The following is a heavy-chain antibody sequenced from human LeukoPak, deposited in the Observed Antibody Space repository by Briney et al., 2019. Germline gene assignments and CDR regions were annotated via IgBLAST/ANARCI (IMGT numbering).Heavy chain of an antibody. J-gene: IGHJ4*02. V-gene: IGHV1-8*01. CDR1: GYTFTSYD. CDR2: MNPNSGNT. CDR3: ARCSNSGLLGYFDY. D-gene: IGHD4-11*01. Sequence: ASVKVSCKASGYTFTSYDINWVRQATGQGLEWMGWMNPNSGNTGYAQKFQGRVTMTRNTSISTAYMELSSLRSEDTAVYYCARCSNSGLLGYFDYWGQGTLVTVSP.